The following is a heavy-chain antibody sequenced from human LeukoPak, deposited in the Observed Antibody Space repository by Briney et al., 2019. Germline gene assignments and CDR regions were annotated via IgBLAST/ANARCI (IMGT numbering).Heavy chain of an antibody. CDR2: ISYDGSNK. CDR3: AREITYYDFWSGYYTRPQGIDY. V-gene: IGHV3-30*04. CDR1: GFTFSSYA. D-gene: IGHD3-3*01. Sequence: GGSLRLSCAASGFTFSSYAMHWVRQAPGKGLEWVAVISYDGSNKYYADSVKGRFTISRDNFKNTLYLQMNSLRAEDTAVYYCAREITYYDFWSGYYTRPQGIDYWGQGTLVTVSS. J-gene: IGHJ4*02.